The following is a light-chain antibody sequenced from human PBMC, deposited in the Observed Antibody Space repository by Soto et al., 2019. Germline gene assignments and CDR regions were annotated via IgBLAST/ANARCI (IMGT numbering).Light chain of an antibody. CDR1: QSVGSTY. J-gene: IGKJ1*01. CDR3: QQYGGSPWT. Sequence: EVVLTQSPGTLSLSPGERATLSCRASQSVGSTYVAWYQRKPGQAPRLLIYGASSRATGIPDRFSGSGSGTDFTLTISRLEPEDFAVYYCQQYGGSPWTFGQGTKVEIK. CDR2: GAS. V-gene: IGKV3-20*01.